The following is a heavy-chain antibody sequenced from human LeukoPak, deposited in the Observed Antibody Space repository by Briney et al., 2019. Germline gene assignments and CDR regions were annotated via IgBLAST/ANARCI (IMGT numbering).Heavy chain of an antibody. D-gene: IGHD2-21*01. V-gene: IGHV3-48*02. Sequence: GGSLRLSCAASGFTFSIYNMNWVRQAPGKGLEWISYISSSVTATHFADSVKGRFTISRDNAKNSLYLQMNTLREKDAGVYSGAKELWPVSGLNYMDVWGKGTTVTVSS. CDR2: ISSSVTAT. J-gene: IGHJ6*03. CDR3: AKELWPVSGLNYMDV. CDR1: GFTFSIYN.